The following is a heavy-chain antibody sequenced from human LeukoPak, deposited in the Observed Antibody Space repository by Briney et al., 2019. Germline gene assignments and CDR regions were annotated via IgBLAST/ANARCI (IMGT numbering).Heavy chain of an antibody. V-gene: IGHV4-61*02. D-gene: IGHD5-18*01. CDR1: GGSISSGSYY. J-gene: IGHJ5*02. CDR2: IYTSGST. CDR3: ARALPHRRLMDTTMNQHWFDP. Sequence: PSETLSLTCTVSGGSISSGSYYWSWIRQPAGKGLEWIGRIYTSGSTNYNPSLKSRVTISVDTSKNQFSLRLSSVTAADTAVYSCARALPHRRLMDTTMNQHWFDPWGQGTLVTVSS.